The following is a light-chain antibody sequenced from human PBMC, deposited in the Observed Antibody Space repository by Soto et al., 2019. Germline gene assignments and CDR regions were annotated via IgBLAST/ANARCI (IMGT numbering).Light chain of an antibody. J-gene: IGKJ1*01. Sequence: DIQMPHSPSSLSSSVVGRVTITFLASQHISNYLAWYQQKPGKAPKRLIYGTSNLQYGAPSRFSGSGSGTEFTLTITSLQPEDFATYYCLQHDTYPRTFGQGTKVDIK. CDR2: GTS. CDR3: LQHDTYPRT. V-gene: IGKV1-17*01. CDR1: QHISNY.